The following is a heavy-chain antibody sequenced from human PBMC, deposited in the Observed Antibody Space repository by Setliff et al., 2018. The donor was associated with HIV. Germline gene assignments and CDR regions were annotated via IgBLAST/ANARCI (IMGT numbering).Heavy chain of an antibody. CDR2: VDPEHGEK. Sequence: ASVKVSCKASGYTFIDYYIHWVQQAPGKGLQWLGRVDPEHGEKAYADKFQGRVTITADRYTDTVYMVLTRLRFEDTALYYCATGYSFGPPTDYIYYYIDVWGKGTPVTV. CDR1: GYTFIDYY. V-gene: IGHV1-69-2*01. CDR3: ATGYSFGPPTDYIYYYIDV. D-gene: IGHD5-12*01. J-gene: IGHJ6*03.